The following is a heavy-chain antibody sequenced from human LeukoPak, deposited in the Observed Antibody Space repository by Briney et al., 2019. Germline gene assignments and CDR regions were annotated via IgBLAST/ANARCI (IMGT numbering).Heavy chain of an antibody. D-gene: IGHD5-24*01. CDR1: GFTFSGFS. V-gene: IGHV3-7*01. CDR3: ARAESHRRSAY. Sequence: GGSLRLSCAASGFTFSGFSMSWVRQRPTKGLEWVANIKQDGSERYYVDSVKGRFTISRDNAKNSLSLQMNTLRVEDTAVYYCARAESHRRSAYWGQGTVVTVSS. CDR2: IKQDGSER. J-gene: IGHJ4*02.